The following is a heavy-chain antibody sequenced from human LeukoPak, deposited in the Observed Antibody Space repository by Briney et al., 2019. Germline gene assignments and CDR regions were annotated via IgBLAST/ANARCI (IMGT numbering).Heavy chain of an antibody. CDR2: ISHDGGNE. CDR1: GFTFSRYG. Sequence: PGGSLRLSCAASGFTFSRYGMHWVRQAPGKGLEWVAVISHDGGNEYYADSVKGRFTISRDNSKNTLYLQMNSLRAEDTAVFYCARAGSTSAWYYFEYWGQGTLVTVSS. V-gene: IGHV3-30-3*01. CDR3: ARAGSTSAWYYFEY. D-gene: IGHD6-13*01. J-gene: IGHJ4*02.